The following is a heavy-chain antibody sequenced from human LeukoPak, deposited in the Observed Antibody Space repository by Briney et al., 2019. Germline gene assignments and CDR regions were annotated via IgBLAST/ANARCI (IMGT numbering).Heavy chain of an antibody. CDR1: GFTFSSSA. D-gene: IGHD6-19*01. CDR3: ARASSGWYDY. V-gene: IGHV3-64*02. CDR2: ISSNGGNT. Sequence: PGGSLRLSCAASGFTFSSSAMGWVRQAPGKGLEYVSAISSNGGNTYYADSVKGRFTISRDNSKDTLYLQMGSLRTEDMAVYYCARASSGWYDYWGQGTLVTVSS. J-gene: IGHJ4*02.